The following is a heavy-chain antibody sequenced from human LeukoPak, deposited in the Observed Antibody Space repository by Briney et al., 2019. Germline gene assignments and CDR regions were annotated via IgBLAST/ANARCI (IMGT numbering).Heavy chain of an antibody. J-gene: IGHJ4*02. CDR1: GFTFSSYG. Sequence: PGRSLRLSCAASGFTFSSYGMHWVRQAPGKGLEWVAVISYDGSNKYYADSVKGRFTISRDNSKNTLYLQMNSLRAEDTAVYYCAKDRVRWLHGYYFDYWGQGTLVTASS. D-gene: IGHD5-24*01. CDR3: AKDRVRWLHGYYFDY. V-gene: IGHV3-30*18. CDR2: ISYDGSNK.